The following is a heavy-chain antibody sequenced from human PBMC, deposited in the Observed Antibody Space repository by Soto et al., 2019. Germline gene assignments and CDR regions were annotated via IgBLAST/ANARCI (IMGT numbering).Heavy chain of an antibody. D-gene: IGHD3-22*01. CDR1: GYTFTSYG. J-gene: IGHJ5*02. V-gene: IGHV1-18*01. Sequence: ASVKVSCKASGYTFTSYGISWVRQAPGQGLEWMGWISAYNGNTNYAQKLQGRVTMTTDTSTSTAYMELRSLRSDDTAVYYCARDFVSYYDSSGYYPWGQGTLVTVSS. CDR3: ARDFVSYYDSSGYYP. CDR2: ISAYNGNT.